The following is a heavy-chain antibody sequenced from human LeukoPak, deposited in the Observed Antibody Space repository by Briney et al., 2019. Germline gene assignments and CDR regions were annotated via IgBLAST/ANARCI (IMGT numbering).Heavy chain of an antibody. J-gene: IGHJ1*01. CDR2: ISYDGSNK. D-gene: IGHD6-13*01. Sequence: PGGSLRLSCAASGFTFSSYAMHWVRQAPGKGLEWVAVISYDGSNKYYADSVKGRFTISRDNSKNTLYLQMNSPRAEDTAVYYCARSHRSSSWYYFQHWGQGTLVTVSS. CDR1: GFTFSSYA. CDR3: ARSHRSSSWYYFQH. V-gene: IGHV3-30-3*01.